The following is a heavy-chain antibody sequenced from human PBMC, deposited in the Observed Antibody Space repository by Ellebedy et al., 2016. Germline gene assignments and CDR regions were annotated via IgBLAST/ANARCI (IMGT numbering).Heavy chain of an antibody. J-gene: IGHJ4*02. CDR1: GFTFSNYA. CDR3: AKDGDEFSQSPFDH. V-gene: IGHV3-23*01. CDR2: VSGSGGST. D-gene: IGHD3-3*01. Sequence: GGSLRLSCAASGFTFSNYAMSWVRQAPGKGLEWLSTVSGSGGSTNNADSVKGRFTISRDNSKNTVSLQMNRLGAEDTAVYYCAKDGDEFSQSPFDHWGQGTLVTVFS.